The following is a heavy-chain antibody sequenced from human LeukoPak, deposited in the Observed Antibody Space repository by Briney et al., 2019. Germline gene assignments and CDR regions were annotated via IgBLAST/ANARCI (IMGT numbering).Heavy chain of an antibody. CDR3: CTVPGGTTSGLHY. CDR1: GFTFSGSG. V-gene: IGHV3-73*01. Sequence: GGSLRLSCAASGFTFSGSGMHWVRQASGKGLEWVGLIRSKGNSYATAYAASVKGRFTISRDDSKNTAYLQMNSLKTEDTAVYYCCTVPGGTTSGLHYWGQGTLVTVSS. CDR2: IRSKGNSYAT. J-gene: IGHJ4*02. D-gene: IGHD1-26*01.